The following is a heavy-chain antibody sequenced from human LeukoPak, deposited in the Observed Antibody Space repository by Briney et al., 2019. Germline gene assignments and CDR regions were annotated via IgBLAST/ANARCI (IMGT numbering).Heavy chain of an antibody. J-gene: IGHJ6*02. Sequence: GGPLRLSCAASGFTFSSYAMSWVRQAPGKGLEWVSAISGSGGSTYYADSVKGRFTISRDNSKNTLYLQMNSLRAEDTAVYYCAKDGPHYYDKDYYGMDVWGQGTTVTVSS. CDR2: ISGSGGST. D-gene: IGHD3-22*01. CDR3: AKDGPHYYDKDYYGMDV. CDR1: GFTFSSYA. V-gene: IGHV3-23*01.